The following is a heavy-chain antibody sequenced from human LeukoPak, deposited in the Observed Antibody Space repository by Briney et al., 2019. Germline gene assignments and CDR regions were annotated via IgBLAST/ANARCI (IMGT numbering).Heavy chain of an antibody. Sequence: GGSLRLSCAASGFTLSNYATSWVRQAPGRGLEWVSTISGSGTSTYYADSVKDRFTISRDKSKNTLYLQMNSLRADDTAVYYCAREKQQVQDAFDIWSQGTMVTVS. CDR1: GFTLSNYA. J-gene: IGHJ3*02. V-gene: IGHV3-23*01. CDR2: ISGSGTST. D-gene: IGHD6-13*01. CDR3: AREKQQVQDAFDI.